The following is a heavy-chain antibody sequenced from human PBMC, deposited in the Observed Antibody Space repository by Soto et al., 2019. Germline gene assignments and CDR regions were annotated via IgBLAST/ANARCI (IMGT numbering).Heavy chain of an antibody. CDR1: GGSFSGYY. D-gene: IGHD2-21*02. Sequence: QVQLQQCGAGLLKPSETLSLTCAVYGGSFSGYYWSWIRQPPGKGLAWIGEINHSGSTNYNPSLKSRVTISVDTSKTQFSLKLSSVTAADTAVYYCASGRGDSDAFDIWGQGTMVTVAS. CDR3: ASGRGDSDAFDI. CDR2: INHSGST. J-gene: IGHJ3*02. V-gene: IGHV4-34*01.